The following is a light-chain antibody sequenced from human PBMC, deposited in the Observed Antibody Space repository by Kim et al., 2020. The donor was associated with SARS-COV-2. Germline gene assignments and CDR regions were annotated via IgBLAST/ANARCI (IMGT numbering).Light chain of an antibody. Sequence: RVTISCTGSSANIGANYDVHWYQFLPGTAPKLLIHGNNNRPSWVPDRFSGSKSDTSASLAITGLQAEDEADYYCQSFDTSLKTVIFGGGTQLTVL. CDR2: GNN. CDR1: SANIGANYD. J-gene: IGLJ2*01. V-gene: IGLV1-40*01. CDR3: QSFDTSLKTVI.